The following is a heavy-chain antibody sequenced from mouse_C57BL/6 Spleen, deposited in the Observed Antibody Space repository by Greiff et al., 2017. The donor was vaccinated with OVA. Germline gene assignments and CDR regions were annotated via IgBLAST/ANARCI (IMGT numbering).Heavy chain of an antibody. J-gene: IGHJ4*01. V-gene: IGHV5-17*01. Sequence: EVQLVESGGGLVKPGGSLKLSCAASGFTFSDYGMHWVRQAPEKGLEWVAYISSGSSTIYYADTVKGRFTISRDNAKNTLFLQMTSLRSEDTAMYYCANGYDGYYYAMDYWGQGTSVTVSS. CDR1: GFTFSDYG. CDR2: ISSGSSTI. CDR3: ANGYDGYYYAMDY. D-gene: IGHD2-2*01.